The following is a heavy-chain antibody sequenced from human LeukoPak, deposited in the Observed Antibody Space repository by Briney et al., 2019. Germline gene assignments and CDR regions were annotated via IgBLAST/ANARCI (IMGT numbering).Heavy chain of an antibody. D-gene: IGHD3-10*01. CDR3: AREVTMVRGVEARHYYYYGMDV. Sequence: ASVKVSCKASGYTFTSYGISWVRQAPGQGLEWMGWVSAYNGNTNYAQKLQGRVTMTTDTSTSTAYMELRSLRSDDTAVYYCAREVTMVRGVEARHYYYYGMDVWGQGTTDTVSS. J-gene: IGHJ6*02. CDR1: GYTFTSYG. CDR2: VSAYNGNT. V-gene: IGHV1-18*01.